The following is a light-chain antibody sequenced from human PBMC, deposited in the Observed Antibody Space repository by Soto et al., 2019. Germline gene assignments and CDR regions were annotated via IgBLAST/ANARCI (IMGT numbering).Light chain of an antibody. Sequence: IRLNQSPSSLSASVRDRVTITCRASQDIAIYLAWYQQKPGEAPKLLIYAASTLYGGVPSRFSGSGSGTDFALTITSLQAEDFATYYCQQLRMYPSTFGGGNKV. J-gene: IGKJ4*01. V-gene: IGKV1-9*01. CDR1: QDIAIY. CDR2: AAS. CDR3: QQLRMYPST.